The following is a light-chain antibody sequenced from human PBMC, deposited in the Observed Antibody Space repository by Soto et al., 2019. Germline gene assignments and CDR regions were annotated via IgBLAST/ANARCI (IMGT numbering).Light chain of an antibody. Sequence: QSVLTQPPSASGTPGQRVTFSCSGSSSNIGGNTVSWFQHLPRTAPKLLIFSNSQRPSGVPDRFSGAKSGTSASLAISGLPSEDEANYYCATWDDGLSAYVFGTGTKVTVL. CDR1: SSNIGGNT. J-gene: IGLJ1*01. CDR2: SNS. V-gene: IGLV1-44*01. CDR3: ATWDDGLSAYV.